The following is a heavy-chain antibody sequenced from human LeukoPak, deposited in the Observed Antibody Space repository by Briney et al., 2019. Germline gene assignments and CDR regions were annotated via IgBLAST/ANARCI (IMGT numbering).Heavy chain of an antibody. V-gene: IGHV3-48*04. CDR3: ARDQGWANSDD. CDR2: ISSSSGTI. J-gene: IGHJ4*02. CDR1: GFTFSTYG. D-gene: IGHD1-26*01. Sequence: GGSLRLSCVVSGFTFSTYGMNWVRQAPGKGLEWVSYISSSSGTIYYADSVKGRFTISRDNAKNSLYLQMNSLRAEDTAVYYCARDQGWANSDDWGQGTLVTVSS.